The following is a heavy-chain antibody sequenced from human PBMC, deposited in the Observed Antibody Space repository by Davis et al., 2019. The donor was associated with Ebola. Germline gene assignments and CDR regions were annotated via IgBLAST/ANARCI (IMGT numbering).Heavy chain of an antibody. CDR1: GYTFTSYG. Sequence: SVKVSCKASGYTFTSYGITWVRQAPGQGLEWMGRIIPILGIANYAQKFQGRVTITADKSTSTAYMELSSLRSEDTAVYYCARDIRGGGNSAWGQGTLVTVSS. V-gene: IGHV1-69*04. CDR3: ARDIRGGGNSA. CDR2: IIPILGIA. D-gene: IGHD4-23*01. J-gene: IGHJ5*02.